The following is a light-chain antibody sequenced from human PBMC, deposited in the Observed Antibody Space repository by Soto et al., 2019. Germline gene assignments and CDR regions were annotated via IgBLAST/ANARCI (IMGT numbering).Light chain of an antibody. J-gene: IGKJ1*01. CDR2: DVS. V-gene: IGKV3D-20*01. CDR3: QQYGSSPRT. Sequence: EIVLTQSPATLSLSPWERATLSCGASQSVSSSYLAWYQQKPGLAPRLLIYDVSSRATGIPDRFSGSGSGTDFTLTISRLEPEDFAVYYCQQYGSSPRTFGQGTKVDIK. CDR1: QSVSSSY.